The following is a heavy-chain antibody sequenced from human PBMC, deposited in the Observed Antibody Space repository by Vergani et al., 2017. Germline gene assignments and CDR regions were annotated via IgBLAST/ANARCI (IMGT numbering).Heavy chain of an antibody. CDR3: TTIGDSRELRYFDY. J-gene: IGHJ4*02. D-gene: IGHD1-26*01. CDR1: GYTFTDYY. CDR2: VDTEDGET. V-gene: IGHV1-69-2*01. Sequence: EGQLVQSGAEVKKPVATVKISCTVSGYTFTDYYMHCVQQAPGKGLEWMGRVDTEDGETIYAEKFQGRVTITSDTSTDTAYMALSSLRSEDTALYYCTTIGDSRELRYFDYWGQGTLVTVSS.